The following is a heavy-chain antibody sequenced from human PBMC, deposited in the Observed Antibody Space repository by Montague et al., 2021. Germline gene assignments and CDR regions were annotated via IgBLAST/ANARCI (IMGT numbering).Heavy chain of an antibody. V-gene: IGHV4-31*03. D-gene: IGHD6-13*01. CDR2: MYYSGST. CDR1: GDSLSSVGYS. J-gene: IGHJ4*02. Sequence: TLSLTCTVSGDSLSSVGYSWTWIRQHPGKGLEWIGYMYYSGSTYYNPSLKSRVTISGETSKNHFSLRLTSVTAADTAVYYCARGRLATGDFDYWGQGTLVTVSS. CDR3: ARGRLATGDFDY.